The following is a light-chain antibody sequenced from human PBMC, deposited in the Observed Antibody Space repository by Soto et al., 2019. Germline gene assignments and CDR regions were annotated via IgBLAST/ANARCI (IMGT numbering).Light chain of an antibody. CDR1: HSISNNY. CDR3: QQYDSLPLT. V-gene: IGKV3-20*01. J-gene: IGKJ1*01. CDR2: RAS. Sequence: EVFFTQSPGTLSLSPGERVTLSCRTSHSISNNYLAWYQQKPGKAPRLLIYRASSRATGIPDRFSVIGSGTDFTLTISRLEPEDVEVYYCQQYDSLPLTFGQGTKVDIK.